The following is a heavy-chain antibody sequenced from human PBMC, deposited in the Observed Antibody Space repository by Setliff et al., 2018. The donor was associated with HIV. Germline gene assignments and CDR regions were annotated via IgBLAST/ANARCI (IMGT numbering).Heavy chain of an antibody. CDR3: AGYTSGWYAPY. CDR1: GGSINSYY. Sequence: KASETLSLTCSVSGGSINSYYWSWIRQPPGKGLEWVGYIYYSGGTTYNPSLKSRVTISVDTSKNQFSLKLTSVTVADTAVYYCAGYTSGWYAPYWGQGTLVTV. D-gene: IGHD6-19*01. J-gene: IGHJ4*02. CDR2: IYYSGGT. V-gene: IGHV4-59*01.